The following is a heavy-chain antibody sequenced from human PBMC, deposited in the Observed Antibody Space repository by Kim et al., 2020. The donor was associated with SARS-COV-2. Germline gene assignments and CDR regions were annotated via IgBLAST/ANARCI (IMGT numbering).Heavy chain of an antibody. CDR3: ARRPPYNWFDP. V-gene: IGHV4-4*02. J-gene: IGHJ5*02. CDR2: T. Sequence: TNYNPSLKSRVTISVDKSKNQFSLKLSSVTAADTAVYYCARRPPYNWFDPWGQGTLVTVSS.